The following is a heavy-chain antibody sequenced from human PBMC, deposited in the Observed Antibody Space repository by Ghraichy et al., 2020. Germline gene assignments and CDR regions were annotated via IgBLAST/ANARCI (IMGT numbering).Heavy chain of an antibody. CDR2: ISGVNGRT. V-gene: IGHV3-23*01. CDR3: AKPRGFGELFLNV. J-gene: IGHJ3*01. CDR1: GFIFSNYA. Sequence: GGSLRLSCAASGFIFSNYAMSWVRQAPGKGLEWVSTISGVNGRTFYADSVKGRFTISRDNSKNTLYLQMNSLRAEDTALYYCAKPRGFGELFLNVWGQGTLVTVSS. D-gene: IGHD3-10*01.